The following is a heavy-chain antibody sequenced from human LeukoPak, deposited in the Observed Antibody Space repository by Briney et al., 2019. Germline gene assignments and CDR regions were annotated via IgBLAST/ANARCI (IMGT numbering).Heavy chain of an antibody. CDR1: GYNFDRYG. Sequence: GASVKVSCKGSGYNFDRYGVNWVRQAPGQGFEWVGWISTYNGNTFYAQKFEGRVSMTTDTSTNTVYMDLRSLRSDDTAVYYCARDLEHCRNIICSNSAYWGQGTLVTVSS. D-gene: IGHD2-2*01. CDR3: ARDLEHCRNIICSNSAY. J-gene: IGHJ4*02. V-gene: IGHV1-18*04. CDR2: ISTYNGNT.